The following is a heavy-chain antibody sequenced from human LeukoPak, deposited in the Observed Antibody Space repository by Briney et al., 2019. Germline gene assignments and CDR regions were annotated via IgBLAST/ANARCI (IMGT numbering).Heavy chain of an antibody. J-gene: IGHJ4*02. CDR2: IYYSGST. Sequence: SETLSLTCTVSGVSISSGDYYWSWIRQPPGKGLEWIGYIYYSGSTNYNPSLKSRVTISVDTSKNQFSLKLSSVTAADTAVYYCARGSSGFGEFPLDYWGQGTLVTVSS. CDR1: GVSISSGDYY. CDR3: ARGSSGFGEFPLDY. V-gene: IGHV4-61*08. D-gene: IGHD3-10*01.